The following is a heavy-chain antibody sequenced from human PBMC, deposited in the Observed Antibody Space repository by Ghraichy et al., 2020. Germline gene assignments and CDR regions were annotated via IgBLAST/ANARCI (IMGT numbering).Heavy chain of an antibody. D-gene: IGHD2-21*01. Sequence: SETLSLTCAVYGGSFSGYYWSWIRQPPGKGLEWIGEINHSGSTNYNPSIKSRVTISVDTSKNQFSLKLSSVTAADTAVYYCARHIYGLRGYFDYWGQGTLVTVSS. CDR1: GGSFSGYY. V-gene: IGHV4-34*01. CDR3: ARHIYGLRGYFDY. J-gene: IGHJ4*02. CDR2: INHSGST.